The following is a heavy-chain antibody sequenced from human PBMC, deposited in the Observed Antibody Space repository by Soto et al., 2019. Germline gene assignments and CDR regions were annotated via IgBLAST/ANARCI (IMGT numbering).Heavy chain of an antibody. CDR1: GFTFSSYG. Sequence: GGSLRLSCAASGFTFSSYGMHWVRQAPGKGLEWVAVISYDGSNKYYADSVKGRFTISRDNSKNTLYLQMNSLRAEDTAVYYCAKLVGSKQNFDIWGQGTMVTV. CDR3: AKLVGSKQNFDI. J-gene: IGHJ3*02. V-gene: IGHV3-30*18. CDR2: ISYDGSNK. D-gene: IGHD2-2*01.